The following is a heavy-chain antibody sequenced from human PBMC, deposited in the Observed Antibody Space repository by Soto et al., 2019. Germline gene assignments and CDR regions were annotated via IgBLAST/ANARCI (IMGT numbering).Heavy chain of an antibody. Sequence: QVHLVESGGGVVQPGRSLTISCVGSGFDFSTYGMHWVRQAPAKGLEWVALISYDGTDKYYADSVKGRFSISRDNSKQTLSLQMDSLRPEDTAVYYCAKDFGAWSDSWGQGTLVNVSS. CDR3: AKDFGAWSDS. D-gene: IGHD6-19*01. CDR2: ISYDGTDK. CDR1: GFDFSTYG. J-gene: IGHJ5*02. V-gene: IGHV3-30*18.